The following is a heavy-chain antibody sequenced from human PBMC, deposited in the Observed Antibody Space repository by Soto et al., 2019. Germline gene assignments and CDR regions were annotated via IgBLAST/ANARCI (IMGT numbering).Heavy chain of an antibody. J-gene: IGHJ4*02. D-gene: IGHD3-3*02. V-gene: IGHV3-48*03. Sequence: SLRLSCAASGFSFSSYEMNWVRQAPGKGLEWVSYISSSGSTIYYADSVKGRFTISRDNAKNSLFLQMNSLRVEDTAVYYCARSPFLECNWALGTLVTVSS. CDR2: ISSSGSTI. CDR1: GFSFSSYE. CDR3: ARSPFLECN.